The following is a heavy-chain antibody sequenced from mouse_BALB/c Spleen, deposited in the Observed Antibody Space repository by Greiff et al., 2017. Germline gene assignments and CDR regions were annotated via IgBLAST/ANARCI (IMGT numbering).Heavy chain of an antibody. CDR1: GYSFTSYW. D-gene: IGHD2-2*01. V-gene: IGHV1S127*01. CDR2: IDPSDSET. CDR3: ARRGGYDDAMDY. Sequence: QVHVKQSGPQLVRPGASVKISCKASGYSFTSYWMHWVKQRPGQGLEWIGMIDPSDSETRLNQKFKDKATLTVDKSSSTAYMQLSSPTSEDSAVYYCARRGGYDDAMDYWGQGTSVTVSS. J-gene: IGHJ4*01.